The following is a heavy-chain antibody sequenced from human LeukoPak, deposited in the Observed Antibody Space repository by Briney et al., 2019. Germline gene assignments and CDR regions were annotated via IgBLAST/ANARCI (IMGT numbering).Heavy chain of an antibody. Sequence: GGSLRLSCAASGFTFSSYAMSWVPQAPGKGLEWVSAISASGDSTYYADSVKGRFTISRDNSKNTLYLQMNSLRAEDTAVYYCAKVLNYWYFDLWGRGTLVTVST. CDR3: AKVLNYWYFDL. D-gene: IGHD3-9*01. V-gene: IGHV3-23*01. CDR1: GFTFSSYA. J-gene: IGHJ2*01. CDR2: ISASGDST.